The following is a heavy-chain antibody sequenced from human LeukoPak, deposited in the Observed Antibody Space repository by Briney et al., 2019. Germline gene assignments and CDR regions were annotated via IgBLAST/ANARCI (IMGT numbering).Heavy chain of an antibody. Sequence: PGGSLRLSCAASGFTFSSYAMSWVRQAPGKGLEWVSAISGSGGSTYYADSVKGRFTISRDNSKNTLYLQMNSLRAEDTAVYYCAKDQIYDSSGYYYYYGMDVRGQGTTVTVSS. CDR1: GFTFSSYA. J-gene: IGHJ6*02. V-gene: IGHV3-23*01. CDR3: AKDQIYDSSGYYYYYGMDV. CDR2: ISGSGGST. D-gene: IGHD3-22*01.